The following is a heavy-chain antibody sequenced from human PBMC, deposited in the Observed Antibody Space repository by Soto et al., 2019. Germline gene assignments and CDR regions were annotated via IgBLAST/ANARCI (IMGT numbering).Heavy chain of an antibody. CDR3: AREQDYDFWSGYYSLYYYYGMDV. CDR2: IYYSGST. CDR1: GGSISSGGYY. D-gene: IGHD3-3*01. Sequence: QVQLQESGPGLVKPSQTLSLTCTVSGGSISSGGYYWSWIRQHPGKGLEWIGYIYYSGSTYYNPSLKSRVTISVDKAKNQFSLKLSSVTAADTAVYYCAREQDYDFWSGYYSLYYYYGMDVWGQGTTVTVSS. V-gene: IGHV4-31*03. J-gene: IGHJ6*02.